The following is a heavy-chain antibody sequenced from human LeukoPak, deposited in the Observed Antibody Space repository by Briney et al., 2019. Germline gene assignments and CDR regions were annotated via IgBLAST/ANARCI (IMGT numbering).Heavy chain of an antibody. CDR3: ARTGRPYDFWSGYDFDY. V-gene: IGHV4-61*02. J-gene: IGHJ4*02. CDR2: IYTSGST. D-gene: IGHD3-3*01. Sequence: SQTLSLTCTVSGGSTSSGSYYWSWIRQPAGKGLEWIGRIYTSGSTNYNPSLKSRVTISVDTSKNQFSLKLSSVTAADTAVYYCARTGRPYDFWSGYDFDYWGQGTLVTVSS. CDR1: GGSTSSGSYY.